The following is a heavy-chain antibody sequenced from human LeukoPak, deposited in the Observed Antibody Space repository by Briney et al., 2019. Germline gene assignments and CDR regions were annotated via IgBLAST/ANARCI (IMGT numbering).Heavy chain of an antibody. CDR2: IRYDGTNK. D-gene: IGHD3-22*01. Sequence: GSLRLSCAASGFTFSNAWMSWVRQAPGKGLEWVAFIRYDGTNKYYADSVKGRFTISRDNSKNTLFLQMYSLRAEDTATYYCAKISGYYPSDYWGQGTLVTVSS. CDR3: AKISGYYPSDY. CDR1: GFTFSNAW. V-gene: IGHV3-30*02. J-gene: IGHJ4*02.